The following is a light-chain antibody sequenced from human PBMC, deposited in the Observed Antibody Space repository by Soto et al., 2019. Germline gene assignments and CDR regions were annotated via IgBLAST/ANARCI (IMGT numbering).Light chain of an antibody. CDR3: QQRRNWPIT. CDR2: DAS. CDR1: QSVSSY. Sequence: EIVLTQSPATLSLPPGERATLSCRASQSVSSYLAWYQQKPGQAPTLLIYDASNRATGIPARFSGSGSGTDCTLTISSLEPEDVAVYYCQQRRNWPITFGQGTRLEIK. J-gene: IGKJ5*01. V-gene: IGKV3-11*01.